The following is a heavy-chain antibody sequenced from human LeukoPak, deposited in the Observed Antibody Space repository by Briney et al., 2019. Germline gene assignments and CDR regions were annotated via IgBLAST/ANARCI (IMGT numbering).Heavy chain of an antibody. J-gene: IGHJ4*02. CDR2: LKEDGSQK. D-gene: IGHD5-12*01. V-gene: IGHV3-7*04. CDR3: ARFGLVAAIDY. CDR1: GFTFSSNW. Sequence: GGSLRLSCAASGFTFSSNWMTWVRQAPGRGLEWVAHLKEDGSQKNYVDSVKGRFTVSRDNAKNSLYLQMNSLRAEDTAVYYCARFGLVAAIDYWGQGTLVTVPS.